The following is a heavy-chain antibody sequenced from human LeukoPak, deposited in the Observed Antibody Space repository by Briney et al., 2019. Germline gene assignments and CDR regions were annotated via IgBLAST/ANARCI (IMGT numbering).Heavy chain of an antibody. J-gene: IGHJ3*02. V-gene: IGHV3-48*01. Sequence: GGSLRLPCAASAASGFTFSSFIMNWVRQAAGKGLEWGSYISNGNSPIYYADSVKGRFTISRDNAKNSLYLQMYSLRVEDTAVYYCARGFPARRGAFDIWGQGTKVTVSS. CDR2: ISNGNSPI. CDR1: GFTFSSFI. CDR3: ARGFPARRGAFDI. D-gene: IGHD6-6*01.